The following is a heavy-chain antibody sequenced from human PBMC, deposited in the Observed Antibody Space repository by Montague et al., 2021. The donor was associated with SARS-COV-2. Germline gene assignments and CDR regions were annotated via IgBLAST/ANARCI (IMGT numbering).Heavy chain of an antibody. V-gene: IGHV3-23*01. J-gene: IGHJ2*01. D-gene: IGHD6-19*01. CDR2: IFGSAAGT. CDR1: GFAFNNFA. Sequence: SLRLSCAASGFAFNNFAMSWVRQAPGKGLEWVSSIFGSAAGTYYADSVKGRFTISRDNSKNTLYLQMNSLKAEDMAKYYCAKQPGAGAVVYWYFHLWGRGAVVSVSS. CDR3: AKQPGAGAVVYWYFHL.